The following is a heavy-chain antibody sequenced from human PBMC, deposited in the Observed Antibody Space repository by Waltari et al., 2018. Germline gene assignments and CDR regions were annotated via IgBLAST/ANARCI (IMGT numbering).Heavy chain of an antibody. J-gene: IGHJ4*02. CDR1: GGSISSGGYY. Sequence: QVQLQESGPGLVKPSQTLSLTCTVSGGSISSGGYYWSWIRQHPGKGLEWIGYIYYSGSTDYNTSLKSRVTISVDTSKNQCSLKLSSVTAADTAVYYCARGGNDSSGYYALIYWGQGTLVTVSS. CDR2: IYYSGST. D-gene: IGHD3-22*01. V-gene: IGHV4-31*03. CDR3: ARGGNDSSGYYALIY.